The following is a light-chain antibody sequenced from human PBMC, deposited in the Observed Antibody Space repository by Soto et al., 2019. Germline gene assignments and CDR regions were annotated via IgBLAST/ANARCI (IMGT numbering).Light chain of an antibody. Sequence: QSVLTQPPSASGTPGQRVTISCSGTASDIGRYNYVSWYQHHPGKAPKLIIYEVTKRPSGVPDRFSGSKSGNTASLTVSGLQADDEADYCNSYVGSNNHVFGNGTKVTVL. V-gene: IGLV2-8*01. CDR2: EVT. CDR3: NSYVGSNNHV. CDR1: ASDIGRYNY. J-gene: IGLJ1*01.